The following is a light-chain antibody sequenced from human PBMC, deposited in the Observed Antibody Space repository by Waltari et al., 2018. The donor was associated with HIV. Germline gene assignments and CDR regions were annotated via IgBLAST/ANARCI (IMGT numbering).Light chain of an antibody. V-gene: IGLV2-14*01. CDR3: SSYSTSGFLL. Sequence: QSALTQPASLSGSPGQSVTITCSGLTSAIASNIHVSWYQQHPGKVPKLVIFGVTNRASEISDRFSGSRSGDTASLIISGLQSEDEAHYYCSSYSTSGFLLFGGGTKLTVL. J-gene: IGLJ3*02. CDR2: GVT. CDR1: TSAIASNIH.